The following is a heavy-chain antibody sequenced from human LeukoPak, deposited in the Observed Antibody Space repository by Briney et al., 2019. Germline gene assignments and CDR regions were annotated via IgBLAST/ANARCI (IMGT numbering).Heavy chain of an antibody. CDR1: GFTFSSYA. D-gene: IGHD3-10*01. Sequence: AGGSLRLSCAASGFTFSSYAMSWVRQAPGKGLEWVSAISGSGGSTYYADSVKGRFTISRDNSENTLFLQMNSLRADDAAIYYCAKDQIGVLPDAFDIWGQGTMVSVSS. V-gene: IGHV3-23*01. CDR2: ISGSGGST. J-gene: IGHJ3*02. CDR3: AKDQIGVLPDAFDI.